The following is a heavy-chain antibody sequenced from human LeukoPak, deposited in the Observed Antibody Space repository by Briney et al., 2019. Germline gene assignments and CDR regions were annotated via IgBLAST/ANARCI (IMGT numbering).Heavy chain of an antibody. Sequence: GGSLRLSCAASGFTFSNAWMTWVRQAPGKRLEWVSLIKKKDDSGATDYAAPVKRRFTITRDDSKDSLYLQLNSLKTEDTAVYYCTTVQQWLAQALGYWGQGTLVTVSS. CDR1: GFTFSNAW. D-gene: IGHD6-19*01. CDR2: IKKKDDSGAT. J-gene: IGHJ4*02. V-gene: IGHV3-15*01. CDR3: TTVQQWLAQALGY.